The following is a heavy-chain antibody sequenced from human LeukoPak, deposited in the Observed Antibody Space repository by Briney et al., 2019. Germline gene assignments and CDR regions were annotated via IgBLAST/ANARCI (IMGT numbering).Heavy chain of an antibody. Sequence: SETLSLTCTVSGGSISSSSYYWGWIRQPPGKGLEWIGSIYYSGSTYYNPSLKSRVTISVDTSKNQFSLKLSSVTAADTAVYYCAREGGSNTLRFDYWGQGTLVTVSS. J-gene: IGHJ4*02. V-gene: IGHV4-39*07. CDR1: GGSISSSSYY. CDR2: IYYSGST. CDR3: AREGGSNTLRFDY. D-gene: IGHD1-26*01.